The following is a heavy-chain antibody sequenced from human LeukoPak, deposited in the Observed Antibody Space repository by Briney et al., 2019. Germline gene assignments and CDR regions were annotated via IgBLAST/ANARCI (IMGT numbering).Heavy chain of an antibody. CDR1: GGSISSGSYY. CDR2: IYTSGST. V-gene: IGHV4-61*02. D-gene: IGHD3-3*01. CDR3: ARAYDFWSGRSFYNWFDP. Sequence: SETLSLTCTVSGGSISSGSYYWSWIRQPAGKGLEWIGRIYTSGSTNYNPSLKSRVTISVDTSKNQFSLKLSSMAAADTAVYYCARAYDFWSGRSFYNWFDPWGQGTLVTVSS. J-gene: IGHJ5*02.